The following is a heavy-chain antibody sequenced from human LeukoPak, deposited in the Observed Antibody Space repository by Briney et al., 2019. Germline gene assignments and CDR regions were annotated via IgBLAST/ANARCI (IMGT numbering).Heavy chain of an antibody. CDR2: IYYSGST. CDR1: GGSISSYY. J-gene: IGHJ4*02. CDR3: ATSPPSSSWATY. V-gene: IGHV4-59*01. Sequence: SETLSLTCTVSGGSISSYYWSWIRQPPGKGLEWIGYIYYSGSTNYNPSLKSRVTISVDTSKNQFSLKLTSATAADTAVYYCATSPPSSSWATYWGQGTLVTVSS. D-gene: IGHD6-13*01.